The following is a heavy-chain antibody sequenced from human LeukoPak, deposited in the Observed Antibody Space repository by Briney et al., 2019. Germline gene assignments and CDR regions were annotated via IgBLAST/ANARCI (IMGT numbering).Heavy chain of an antibody. CDR3: ARGAGWYGY. CDR1: GGSISSYY. D-gene: IGHD6-19*01. V-gene: IGHV4-59*01. Sequence: SETLSLTCTVSGGSISSYYWSWIRQPPGKGLEWIGYIYYSGSTNYNPSLKSRVTISVDTSKTQYFLHLTSVTAADTAVYYCARGAGWYGYWGQGTLVTVSS. CDR2: IYYSGST. J-gene: IGHJ4*02.